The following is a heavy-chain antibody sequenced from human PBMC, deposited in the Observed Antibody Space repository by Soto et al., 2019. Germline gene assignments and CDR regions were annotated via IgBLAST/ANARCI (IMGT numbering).Heavy chain of an antibody. J-gene: IGHJ6*02. CDR1: GGSFSGYY. D-gene: IGHD3-16*01. CDR2: INHSGST. CDR3: AREGAMKDYDWGSYHKYYYYGMDV. Sequence: PSETLSLTCAVYGGSFSGYYWSWIRQPPGKGLEWIGEINHSGSTNYNPSLKSRVTISVDTSKNQFSLTLSSVTAADTAVYYCAREGAMKDYDWGSYHKYYYYGMDVWGQGTTVTVSS. V-gene: IGHV4-34*01.